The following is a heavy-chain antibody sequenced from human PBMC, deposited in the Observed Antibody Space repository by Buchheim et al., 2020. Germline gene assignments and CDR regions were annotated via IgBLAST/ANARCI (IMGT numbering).Heavy chain of an antibody. CDR3: ARARYYYDSSGHQGYYFDY. CDR2: IYYSGST. Sequence: QVQLQESGPGLVKPSQTLSLTCTVSGGSISSGDYYWSWIRQPPGKGLEWIGYIYYSGSTYYNPSPKSRVTISVDNSKKQFSLKLSSVTAADTAVYYCARARYYYDSSGHQGYYFDYWGQGTL. J-gene: IGHJ4*02. D-gene: IGHD3-22*01. V-gene: IGHV4-30-4*01. CDR1: GGSISSGDYY.